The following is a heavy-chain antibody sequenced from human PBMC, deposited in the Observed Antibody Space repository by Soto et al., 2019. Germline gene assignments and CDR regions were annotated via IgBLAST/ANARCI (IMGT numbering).Heavy chain of an antibody. CDR2: NYYSGST. D-gene: IGHD6-13*01. J-gene: IGHJ6*02. CDR3: ARVNAAAGKDYYYYGMDV. V-gene: IGHV4-59*01. Sequence: SETLSLTCTVSGGSISSYYWSWIRQPPGKGLEWIGYNYYSGSTNYNPSLKSRVTISVDTSKNQFSLKLSSVTAADTAVYYCARVNAAAGKDYYYYGMDVWGQGTTVTVSS. CDR1: GGSISSYY.